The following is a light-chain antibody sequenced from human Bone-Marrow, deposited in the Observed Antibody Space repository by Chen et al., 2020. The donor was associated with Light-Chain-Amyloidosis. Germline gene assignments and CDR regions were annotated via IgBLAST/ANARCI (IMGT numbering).Light chain of an antibody. CDR3: QHRGGWPPLS. Sequence: EVVLTQSPATLSLSPGERATLSCRASQTISTHLVWYQQKPGQVPRLLIYDASTRATGIPARFSGSGSGTDFTLSSSSLDAEDFAVYYCQHRGGWPPLSFGGGTKIEIK. V-gene: IGKV3-11*01. CDR1: QTISTH. CDR2: DAS. J-gene: IGKJ4*01.